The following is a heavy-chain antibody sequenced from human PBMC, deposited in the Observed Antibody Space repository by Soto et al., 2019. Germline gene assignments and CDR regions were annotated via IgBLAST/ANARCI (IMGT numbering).Heavy chain of an antibody. V-gene: IGHV1-18*04. Sequence: GASVKVSCKASGFTFTSYGISWVRQAPGQGLEWMAWISIYNDNTMYAQKFQGRITMTTDTSTSTAYMELRSLRSDDTAVYYCARETYYFGSGTYDDGMDVWGQGTTVTVSS. J-gene: IGHJ6*02. CDR3: ARETYYFGSGTYDDGMDV. CDR1: GFTFTSYG. CDR2: ISIYNDNT. D-gene: IGHD3-10*01.